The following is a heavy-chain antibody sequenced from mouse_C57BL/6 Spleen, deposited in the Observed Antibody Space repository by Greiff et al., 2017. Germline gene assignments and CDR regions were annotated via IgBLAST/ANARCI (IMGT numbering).Heavy chain of an antibody. V-gene: IGHV1-82*01. Sequence: QVQLQQSGPELVKPGASVKISCKASGYAFSSSWMNWVKQRPGKGLEWIGRIYPGDGDTNYNGKFKGKATLTADKSSSTAYMQLSSLTSEDSAVYFCAREGGQLRVFDYWGQGTTLTVSS. CDR1: GYAFSSSW. CDR3: AREGGQLRVFDY. D-gene: IGHD3-2*02. J-gene: IGHJ2*01. CDR2: IYPGDGDT.